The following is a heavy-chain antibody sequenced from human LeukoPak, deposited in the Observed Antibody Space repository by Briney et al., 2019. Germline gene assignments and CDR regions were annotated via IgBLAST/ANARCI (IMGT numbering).Heavy chain of an antibody. J-gene: IGHJ6*03. D-gene: IGHD2-8*01. V-gene: IGHV3-30*18. Sequence: QPGRSLRLSCAVSGFTFSDYGMHWVRQAPGKGLEWVAVISNDGSNKYYADSVKGRFTISRDNSKNTLYLQMNSLRAEDTAVYYCAKDGGIVLMVYVGYYMDVWGKGTTVTVSS. CDR2: ISNDGSNK. CDR3: AKDGGIVLMVYVGYYMDV. CDR1: GFTFSDYG.